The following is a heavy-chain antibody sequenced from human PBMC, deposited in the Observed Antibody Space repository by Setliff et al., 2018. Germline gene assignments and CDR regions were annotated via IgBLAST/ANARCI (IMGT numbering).Heavy chain of an antibody. D-gene: IGHD3-9*01. V-gene: IGHV1-2*06. J-gene: IGHJ5*02. CDR2: INPNSGGT. CDR1: GYTFTGYY. Sequence: GASVKVSCKASGYTFTGYYMHWVRQAPGQGLEWMGRINPNSGGTNYAQKFQGRVTMTRDTSISTAYMELSRLRSDDTAVYYCARSNYDILTRNWFDPWGQGTLVT. CDR3: ARSNYDILTRNWFDP.